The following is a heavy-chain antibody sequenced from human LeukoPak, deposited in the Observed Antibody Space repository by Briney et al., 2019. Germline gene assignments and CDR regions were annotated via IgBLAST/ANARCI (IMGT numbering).Heavy chain of an antibody. D-gene: IGHD1-1*01. Sequence: AGGSLRLSCAASGFTFDDYAMHWVRQAPGKGLEWVSGISWNSGSIGYADSVKGRFTISRDNSKNTLYLQMNSLRAEDTAVYYCAKEKNGYYMDVWGKGTTVTVSS. CDR3: AKEKNGYYMDV. J-gene: IGHJ6*03. V-gene: IGHV3-9*01. CDR2: ISWNSGSI. CDR1: GFTFDDYA.